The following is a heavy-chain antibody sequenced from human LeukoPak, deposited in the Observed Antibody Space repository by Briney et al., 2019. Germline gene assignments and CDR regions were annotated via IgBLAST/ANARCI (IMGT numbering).Heavy chain of an antibody. V-gene: IGHV4-34*01. J-gene: IGHJ4*02. CDR3: ARVGKNYCSGGSCYPLVDY. D-gene: IGHD2-15*01. CDR2: INHSGST. CDR1: GGSFSGYY. Sequence: SETLSLTCAVYGGSFSGYYWGWLRQPPGKGLEWIGEINHSGSTNYNPSLKSRVTISVDTSKNQFSLKLSSVTAADTAVYYCARVGKNYCSGGSCYPLVDYWGQGTLVTVSS.